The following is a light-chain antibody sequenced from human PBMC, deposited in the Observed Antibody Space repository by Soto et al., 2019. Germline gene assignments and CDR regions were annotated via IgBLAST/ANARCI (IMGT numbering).Light chain of an antibody. Sequence: ETVLTQSPGTLSLSPGVRATLSCRASQSVSSSYLAWYQQKPGQAPRLLIYDASSRATGIPDRFSDSGSGTNFTLTVSRLEPEDFAVYYCQQYVRSPPSWTFGQGTKVEI. J-gene: IGKJ1*01. CDR2: DAS. CDR1: QSVSSSY. CDR3: QQYVRSPPSWT. V-gene: IGKV3-20*01.